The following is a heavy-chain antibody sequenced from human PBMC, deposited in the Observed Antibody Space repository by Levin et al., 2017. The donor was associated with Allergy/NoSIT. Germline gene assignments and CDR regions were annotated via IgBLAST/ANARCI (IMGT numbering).Heavy chain of an antibody. Sequence: GESLKISCAASGFTFSSYAMHWVRQAPGKGLEWVAVIWYDGSNKYYADSVKGRLTISRDNSKNTVYLQMNSLRAEDTAMYYCARHNTPGGGSSWYGGACDSWGQGTLVTVSA. CDR1: GFTFSSYA. J-gene: IGHJ3*02. V-gene: IGHV3-33*01. D-gene: IGHD6-13*01. CDR3: ARHNTPGGGSSWYGGACDS. CDR2: IWYDGSNK.